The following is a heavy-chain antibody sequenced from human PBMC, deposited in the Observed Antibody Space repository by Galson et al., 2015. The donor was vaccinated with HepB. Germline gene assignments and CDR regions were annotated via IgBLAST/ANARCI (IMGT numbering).Heavy chain of an antibody. CDR3: ARTRGITGSLVY. CDR2: INPNSGGT. Sequence: SVKVSCKASGYTFTGYYMHWVRQAPGQGLEWMGRINPNSGGTNYAQKFQGRVTMTRDTSISTAYMELSRLRSDDTAVYYCARTRGITGSLVYWGQGTLVTVSS. V-gene: IGHV1-2*06. CDR1: GYTFTGYY. J-gene: IGHJ4*02. D-gene: IGHD1-20*01.